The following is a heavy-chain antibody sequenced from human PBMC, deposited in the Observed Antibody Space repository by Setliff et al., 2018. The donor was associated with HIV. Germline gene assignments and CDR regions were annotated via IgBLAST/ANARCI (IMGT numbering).Heavy chain of an antibody. CDR1: GGSFSGYY. D-gene: IGHD6-25*01. Sequence: SETLSLTCAVYGGSFSGYYWGWIRQPPGKGLEWIGEINHTGSTNYNPSLKSRVTISLDTSKKQFSLKLTSVTAADTALYYCARGPPRTSAYSRYYFNYMDVWGKGTTVTVSS. CDR2: INHTGST. CDR3: ARGPPRTSAYSRYYFNYMDV. J-gene: IGHJ6*03. V-gene: IGHV4-34*01.